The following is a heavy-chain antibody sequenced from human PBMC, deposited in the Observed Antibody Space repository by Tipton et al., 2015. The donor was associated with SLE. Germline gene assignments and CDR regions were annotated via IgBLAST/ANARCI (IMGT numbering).Heavy chain of an antibody. Sequence: QLVQSGAEAKKPGASVKVSCKASGCTFTSYGISGVRQAPGQGLEWMGWISAYNGNTNYAQKLQGRVTMTTDTSTSTAYMELRSLSSDDTAVYYCATYSSSPPDAVAIWCQETMVTVSS. CDR1: GCTFTSYG. V-gene: IGHV1-18*01. CDR2: ISAYNGNT. CDR3: ATYSSSPPDAVAI. D-gene: IGHD6-13*01. J-gene: IGHJ3*02.